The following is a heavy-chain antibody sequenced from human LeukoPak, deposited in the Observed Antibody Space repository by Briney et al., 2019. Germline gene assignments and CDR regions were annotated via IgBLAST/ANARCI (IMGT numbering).Heavy chain of an antibody. V-gene: IGHV4-34*01. Sequence: PSETLSLTCAVYGGSFSGYYWSWLRQPPGKGLEWIGEINHSGSTNYNPSLKSRVTISVDTSKNQFSLKLSSVTAADTAVCYCARSRITIFGVVTDFDYWGQGTLVTVSS. CDR3: ARSRITIFGVVTDFDY. CDR2: INHSGST. CDR1: GGSFSGYY. J-gene: IGHJ4*02. D-gene: IGHD3-3*01.